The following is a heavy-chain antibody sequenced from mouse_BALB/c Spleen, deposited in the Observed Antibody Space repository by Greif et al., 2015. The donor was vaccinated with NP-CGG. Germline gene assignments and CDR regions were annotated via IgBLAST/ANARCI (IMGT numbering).Heavy chain of an antibody. Sequence: VQLQQSGAELVRSGASVKLSCTASGFNIKDYYMHWVKQRPEQGLEWIGWIDPENGDTEYAPKFQSKATMTADTSANTSYLQLSSLTSADTAFYYCNAWSGCGQGTLVTVSA. D-gene: IGHD1-3*01. CDR1: GFNIKDYY. J-gene: IGHJ3*02. V-gene: IGHV14-4*02. CDR3: NAWSG. CDR2: IDPENGDT.